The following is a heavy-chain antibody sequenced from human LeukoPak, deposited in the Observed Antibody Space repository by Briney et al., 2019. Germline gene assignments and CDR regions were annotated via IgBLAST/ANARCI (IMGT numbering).Heavy chain of an antibody. J-gene: IGHJ4*02. V-gene: IGHV3-53*01. CDR1: GFTVSSNY. D-gene: IGHD3-10*01. CDR2: IYSGGST. CDR3: ATSSGSRTEYYFDY. Sequence: GSLRLSCAASGFTVSSNYMSWVRQAPGKGLEWVSVIYSGGSTYYADSVKGRFTISRDNSKNTLYLQMNSLRAEDTAVYYCATSSGSRTEYYFDYWGQGTLVTVSS.